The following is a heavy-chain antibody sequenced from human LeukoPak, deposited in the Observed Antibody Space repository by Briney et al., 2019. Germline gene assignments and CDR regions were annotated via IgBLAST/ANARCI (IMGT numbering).Heavy chain of an antibody. CDR1: GGSISSYY. V-gene: IGHV4-59*01. J-gene: IGHJ5*02. Sequence: KTSETLSLTCTVSGGSISSYYWSWIRQPPGKGLEWIGYIYYSGSTNYNPSLKSRVTISVDTSKNQFSLKLSSVTAADTAVYYCARDRYYDSSGYSNWFDPWGQGTLVTVSS. D-gene: IGHD3-22*01. CDR3: ARDRYYDSSGYSNWFDP. CDR2: IYYSGST.